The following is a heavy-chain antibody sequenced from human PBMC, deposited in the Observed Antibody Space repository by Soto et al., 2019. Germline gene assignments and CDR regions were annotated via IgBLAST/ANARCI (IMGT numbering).Heavy chain of an antibody. J-gene: IGHJ4*02. CDR2: ICYDGNNK. D-gene: IGHD3-22*01. CDR3: VTYYYDSSGYSGRDY. CDR1: GFPFSSSD. V-gene: IGHV3-30*03. Sequence: SGGSLRLSCAASGFPFSSSDMNWVRQAPGKGLEWVAVICYDGNNKYYADSVKGRFTISRDNSKNTLYLQMNSLRAEDTAVYYCVTYYYDSSGYSGRDYWGQGTLVTVSS.